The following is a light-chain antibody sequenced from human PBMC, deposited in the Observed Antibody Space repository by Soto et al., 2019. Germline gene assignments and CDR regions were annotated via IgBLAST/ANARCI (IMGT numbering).Light chain of an antibody. CDR2: AAS. V-gene: IGKV1-39*01. CDR1: QSISSY. Sequence: DIQMTQSPSSLSASVGDRVTITCRASQSISSYLNWYQQKPGKAPKLLIYAASSLQSRVPSRFIRRGSGTDFTLSISSLQHEDFATYYCPQCYSTPPSFGQGTKLESK. J-gene: IGKJ2*01. CDR3: PQCYSTPPS.